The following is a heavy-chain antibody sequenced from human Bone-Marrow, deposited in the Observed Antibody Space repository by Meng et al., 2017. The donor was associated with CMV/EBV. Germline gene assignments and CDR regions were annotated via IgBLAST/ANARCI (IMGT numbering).Heavy chain of an antibody. Sequence: SETLSLTCTVSGGSISSSSYYWGWIRQPPGKGLEWIGSIYYSGSTYYNPSLKSRVTISVDTSKNQFSLKLSSVTAADTAAYYCARGMYYYDSSGYHPLYYFDYWGQGTLVTVSS. D-gene: IGHD3-22*01. CDR1: GGSISSSSYY. J-gene: IGHJ4*02. CDR3: ARGMYYYDSSGYHPLYYFDY. CDR2: IYYSGST. V-gene: IGHV4-39*07.